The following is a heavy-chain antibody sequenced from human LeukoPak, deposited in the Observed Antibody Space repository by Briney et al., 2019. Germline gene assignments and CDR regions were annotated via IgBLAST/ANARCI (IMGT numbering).Heavy chain of an antibody. V-gene: IGHV3-7*01. J-gene: IGHJ4*02. CDR2: INQGGSEK. D-gene: IGHD2-2*01. Sequence: GGSLRLSCAASGFTFSSYWRSWVRQAPGKGLEWVANINQGGSEKYYVDSVKGGFTISRDNAKNSLYLHMNRLRGEETDVYYCAREGVSVVPAATDYWGQGTLVTVSS. CDR1: GFTFSSYW. CDR3: AREGVSVVPAATDY.